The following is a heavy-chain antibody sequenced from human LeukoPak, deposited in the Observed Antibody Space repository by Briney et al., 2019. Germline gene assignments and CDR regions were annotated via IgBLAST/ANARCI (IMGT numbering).Heavy chain of an antibody. V-gene: IGHV3-7*01. Sequence: GGSLRLSCAASPFTSSGHWMSWVRQAPGKGLEWVANIKEDGSEKYYVDSVKGRFSISRDNAKDLLYLQINSLRVEDTAVYYCARNSFAVLFLLGSAYGMDVWGQGTTVTVSS. CDR1: PFTSSGHW. D-gene: IGHD3-10*01. J-gene: IGHJ6*02. CDR2: IKEDGSEK. CDR3: ARNSFAVLFLLGSAYGMDV.